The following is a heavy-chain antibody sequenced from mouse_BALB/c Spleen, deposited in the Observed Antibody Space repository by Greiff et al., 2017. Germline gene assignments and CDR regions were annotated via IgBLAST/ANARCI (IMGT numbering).Heavy chain of an antibody. CDR3: AKHRDYYGSSPYFDY. V-gene: IGHV2-6-5*01. Sequence: VKLMESGPGLVAPSQSLSITCTVSGFSLTDYGVSWIRQPPGKGLEWLGVIWGGGSTYYNSALKSRLSISKDNSKSQVFLKMNSLQTDDTAMYYCAKHRDYYGSSPYFDYWGQGTTLTVSS. J-gene: IGHJ2*01. CDR1: GFSLTDYG. D-gene: IGHD1-1*01. CDR2: IWGGGST.